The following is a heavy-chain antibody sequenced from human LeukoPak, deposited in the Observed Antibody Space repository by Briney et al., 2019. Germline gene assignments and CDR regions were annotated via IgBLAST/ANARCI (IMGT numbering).Heavy chain of an antibody. D-gene: IGHD1-26*01. Sequence: GESLKISCQGFGYTFTTSWIGWVRQLPGKGLEWMAIIYAGNSDTKYSPSFQGQVSISTDRSISTAYLQWSSLKASDTAMYYCARQLRSGSYPAEYFQHWGQGTLVTVSS. CDR2: IYAGNSDT. J-gene: IGHJ1*01. CDR1: GYTFTTSW. V-gene: IGHV5-51*01. CDR3: ARQLRSGSYPAEYFQH.